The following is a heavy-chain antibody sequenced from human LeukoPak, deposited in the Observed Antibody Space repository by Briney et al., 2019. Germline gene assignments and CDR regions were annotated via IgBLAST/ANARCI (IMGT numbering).Heavy chain of an antibody. Sequence: PGGSLRLSCAASGFTFSSYAMSWVRQAPGKGLEWVSAISGSGGSTYYADSVKGRFTISRDNPKNTLYLQMNSLRAEDTAVYYCAKDKSTYDFWSGYYRSGFDYWGQGTLVTVSS. CDR2: ISGSGGST. J-gene: IGHJ4*02. CDR1: GFTFSSYA. CDR3: AKDKSTYDFWSGYYRSGFDY. V-gene: IGHV3-23*01. D-gene: IGHD3-3*01.